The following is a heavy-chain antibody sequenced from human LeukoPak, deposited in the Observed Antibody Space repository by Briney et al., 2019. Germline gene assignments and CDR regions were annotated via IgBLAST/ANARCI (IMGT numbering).Heavy chain of an antibody. Sequence: GGSLRLSCAASGFTFSSYAVSWVRQAPGKGLEWVSIISGSAGSTYYADSVNGRFTISRDNSKNTLYLQMNSLRAEDTAVYYCAKGGAPTERDGYNYYYYYMEVWGRGTTVTVSS. CDR3: AKGGAPTERDGYNYYYYYMEV. V-gene: IGHV3-23*01. J-gene: IGHJ6*03. CDR1: GFTFSSYA. D-gene: IGHD5-24*01. CDR2: ISGSAGST.